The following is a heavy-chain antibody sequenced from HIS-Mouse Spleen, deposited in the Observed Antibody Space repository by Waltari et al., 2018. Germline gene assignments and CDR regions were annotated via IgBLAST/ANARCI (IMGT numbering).Heavy chain of an antibody. J-gene: IGHJ2*01. V-gene: IGHV4-39*07. D-gene: IGHD6-13*01. CDR1: GGSISSSSYY. CDR2: IYYSGST. CDR3: AREIPYSSSWYDWYFDL. Sequence: QLQLQESGPGLVKPSETLSLTCTVSGGSISSSSYYWGWIRQPPGKGLELIGSIYYSGSTYDNPSLKSRVTISVDTSKNRFSLKLSSVTAADTAVYYCAREIPYSSSWYDWYFDLWGRGTLVTVSS.